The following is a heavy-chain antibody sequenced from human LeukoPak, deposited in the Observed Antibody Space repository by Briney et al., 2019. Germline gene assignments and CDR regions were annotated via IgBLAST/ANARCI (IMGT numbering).Heavy chain of an antibody. Sequence: GGSLRLSCAVSGFTFTNFGMHWVRQAPGRGLEWVAIISYDGSKEYYADSVKGRSTISRDNSRTTLNLQMTSLRADDTAVYYCARDRNRSYFDHWGQGALVTVSS. CDR3: ARDRNRSYFDH. J-gene: IGHJ4*02. V-gene: IGHV3-33*05. CDR2: ISYDGSKE. CDR1: GFTFTNFG.